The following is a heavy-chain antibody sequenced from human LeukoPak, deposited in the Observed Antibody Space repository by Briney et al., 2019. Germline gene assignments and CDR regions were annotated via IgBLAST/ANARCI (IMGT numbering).Heavy chain of an antibody. J-gene: IGHJ4*02. CDR3: ARGFAYGDTGSFDY. D-gene: IGHD4-17*01. CDR1: GDSISSSSYY. CDR2: IYYSGSS. Sequence: SETLSLTCTVSGDSISSSSYYWGWIRQPPGKGLEWIGGIYYSGSSYYNPSLKSRVTISVDTSKNQFSLKLSSVTAADTAVYYCARGFAYGDTGSFDYWGQGTLVTVSS. V-gene: IGHV4-39*07.